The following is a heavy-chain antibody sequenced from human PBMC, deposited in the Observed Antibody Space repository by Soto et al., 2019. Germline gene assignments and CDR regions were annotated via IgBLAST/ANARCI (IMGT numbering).Heavy chain of an antibody. CDR3: ATWHEREHAFDV. CDR2: LYYVDGS. J-gene: IGHJ3*01. V-gene: IGHV3-53*01. Sequence: DVQLVESGGGLIQPGESLRLFCAAFGLTISGKKYVAWVRQAPGKGLEWVSALYYVDGSFYADSVTGRFTTSSDSSKTTVYLQMNDLRPDDTAVYYCATWHEREHAFDVWGQGTTVTISS. D-gene: IGHD1-1*01. CDR1: GLTISGKKY.